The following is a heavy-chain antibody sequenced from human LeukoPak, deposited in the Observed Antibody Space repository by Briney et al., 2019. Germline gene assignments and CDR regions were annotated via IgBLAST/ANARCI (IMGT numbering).Heavy chain of an antibody. CDR1: GFTFSNYA. CDR2: ISTNGGST. J-gene: IGHJ4*02. V-gene: IGHV3-64*01. CDR3: ARGPGNYLDF. D-gene: IGHD4-23*01. Sequence: GSLRLSCAASGFTFSNYAMRWVRQAPGKGLEYVASISTNGGSTSYANSVRGRLTISRDNSKNTVYLQMGSLRIEDMALYYCARGPGNYLDFWGQGTLVTVSS.